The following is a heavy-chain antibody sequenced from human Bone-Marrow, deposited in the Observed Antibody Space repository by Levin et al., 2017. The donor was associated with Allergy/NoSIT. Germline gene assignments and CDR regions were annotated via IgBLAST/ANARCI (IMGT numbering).Heavy chain of an antibody. Sequence: GGSLRLSCAASGFSFTYVWMNWVRQAPGRGLEWIGRIKSKTDGGTTDYAAPVEGRFTISRDDSKNTLYLQMNSLKTEDTGVFFCATAYKGAFDMWGQGTMVTVSS. CDR1: GFSFTYVW. CDR3: ATAYKGAFDM. D-gene: IGHD1-26*01. CDR2: IKSKTDGGTT. V-gene: IGHV3-15*01. J-gene: IGHJ3*02.